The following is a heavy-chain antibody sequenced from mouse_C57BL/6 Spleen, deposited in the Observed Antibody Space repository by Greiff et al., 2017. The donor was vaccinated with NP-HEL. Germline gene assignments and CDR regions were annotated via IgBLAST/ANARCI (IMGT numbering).Heavy chain of an antibody. V-gene: IGHV1-54*01. CDR1: GYAFTNYL. J-gene: IGHJ4*01. CDR2: INPGSGGT. CDR3: ARSDDHYAMDY. D-gene: IGHD2-3*01. Sequence: QVQLQQSGAELVRPGTSVKVSCKASGYAFTNYLIEWVKQRPGQGLEWIGVINPGSGGTNYNEKFKGKATLTADKSSSTAYMQLSSLASEDSAVYFCARSDDHYAMDYWGQGTSVTVSS.